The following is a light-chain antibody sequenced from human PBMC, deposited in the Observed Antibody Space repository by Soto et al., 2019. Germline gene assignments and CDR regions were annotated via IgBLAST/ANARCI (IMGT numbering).Light chain of an antibody. CDR1: ESISIQ. V-gene: IGKV1-5*03. Sequence: IPLARSPSTLSACLLDAETIXVRASESISIQLAWYQQKPGKAPNPLINKASSLQSEVPSRFSGSGSGTEFTLTITSLQPDDFGVYYCQQYKSSSTFGQGTKVDIK. CDR3: QQYKSSST. CDR2: KAS. J-gene: IGKJ1*01.